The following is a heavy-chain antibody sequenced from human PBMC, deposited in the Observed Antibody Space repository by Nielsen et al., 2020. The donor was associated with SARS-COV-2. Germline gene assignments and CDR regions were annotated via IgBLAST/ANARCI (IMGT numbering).Heavy chain of an antibody. CDR2: INPDESKT. Sequence: GESLKISCAASGFIFSNYRMHWVRQAPGQGLVWVSHINPDESKTTYADSVKGRFTISRDNAKNTLYLQMNSLRVEDTAVYYCVKWVQLDLGYYYHGMDVWGQGTTVTVSS. V-gene: IGHV3-74*03. CDR3: VKWVQLDLGYYYHGMDV. D-gene: IGHD6-6*01. CDR1: GFIFSNYR. J-gene: IGHJ6*02.